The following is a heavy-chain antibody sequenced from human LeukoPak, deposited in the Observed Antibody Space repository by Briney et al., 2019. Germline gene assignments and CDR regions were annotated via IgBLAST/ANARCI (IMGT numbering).Heavy chain of an antibody. Sequence: SVKVSCKASGGTFSIYAISWVRQAPGQGLEWMGGIIPIFGTANYAQKFPGRVTITADESTSTAYMELSSLRSEDTAVYYCAREKIAAAANWFDPWGQGTLVTVSS. CDR3: AREKIAAAANWFDP. V-gene: IGHV1-69*01. CDR1: GGTFSIYA. J-gene: IGHJ5*02. D-gene: IGHD6-13*01. CDR2: IIPIFGTA.